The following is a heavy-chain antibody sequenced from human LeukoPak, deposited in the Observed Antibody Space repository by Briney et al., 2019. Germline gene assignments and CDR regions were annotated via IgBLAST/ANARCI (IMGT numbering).Heavy chain of an antibody. Sequence: GRSLRLSCAASGFTFSDYAMHWVRHAPGKGLEWVSGISWNSGSIGYADSVKGRFTISRDNAKNSLYLQMNSLRAEDTALYYCAKEKYDILTGYPGYFDYWGQGTLVTVSS. CDR2: ISWNSGSI. D-gene: IGHD3-9*01. CDR1: GFTFSDYA. CDR3: AKEKYDILTGYPGYFDY. V-gene: IGHV3-9*01. J-gene: IGHJ4*02.